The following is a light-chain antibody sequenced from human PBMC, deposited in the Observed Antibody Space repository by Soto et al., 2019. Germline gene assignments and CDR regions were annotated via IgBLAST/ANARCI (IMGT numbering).Light chain of an antibody. V-gene: IGKV3-20*01. CDR2: GAS. CDR3: QQYGSSQWT. J-gene: IGKJ1*01. Sequence: EIVMTQSPATLSVSPGARATLSCRASQSVDNGYLAWYQQKPGQAPRLLIYGASSRATGIPDRFGGSGAGTDFTLTVSRLEPEDFAVYYCQQYGSSQWTFGQGTKVDI. CDR1: QSVDNGY.